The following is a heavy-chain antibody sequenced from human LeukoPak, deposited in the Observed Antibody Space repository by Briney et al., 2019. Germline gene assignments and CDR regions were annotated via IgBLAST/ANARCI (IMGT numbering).Heavy chain of an antibody. CDR1: GGSISSYY. J-gene: IGHJ6*03. CDR3: ARDSYSSSWYESYYYYMDV. Sequence: SETLSLTCTVSGGSISSYYWSWIRQPPGKGLEWIGYIYYSGSTNYNPSLKSRVTISVDTSKNQFSLKLSSVTAADTAVHYCARDSYSSSWYESYYYYMDVWGKGTTVTVSS. CDR2: IYYSGST. D-gene: IGHD6-13*01. V-gene: IGHV4-59*12.